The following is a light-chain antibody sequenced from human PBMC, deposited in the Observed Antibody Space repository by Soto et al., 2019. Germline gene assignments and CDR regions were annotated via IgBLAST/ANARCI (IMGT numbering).Light chain of an antibody. CDR3: VAWDDGLNGWV. V-gene: IGLV1-44*01. CDR1: SSNIGSNT. J-gene: IGLJ3*02. Sequence: QSVLTQPPSVSGTPGQGVTISCSGSSSNIGSNTVNWYQQLPGTAPQVLIYGTNQRPSGVPDRLSGSKSGTSASLAISGLQSEDEADYYCVAWDDGLNGWVFGGGTKVTVL. CDR2: GTN.